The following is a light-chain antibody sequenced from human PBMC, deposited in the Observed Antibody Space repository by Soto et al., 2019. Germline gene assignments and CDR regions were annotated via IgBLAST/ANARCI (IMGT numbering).Light chain of an antibody. CDR2: GAS. V-gene: IGKV3-15*01. J-gene: IGKJ4*01. Sequence: MTQSPATLSVSPGERVILSCRASQSISTNLAWYQQKPGQAPRLLIYGASTRDTHIPDRFSGTVSETEFNLSVSSLQSEDFAIYYCLQYYDWPLVTFGGGTRVEI. CDR1: QSISTN. CDR3: LQYYDWPLVT.